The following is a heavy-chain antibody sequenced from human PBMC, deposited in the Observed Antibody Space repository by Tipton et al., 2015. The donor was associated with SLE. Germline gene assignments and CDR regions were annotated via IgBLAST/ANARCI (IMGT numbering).Heavy chain of an antibody. CDR1: GFTFSNFA. V-gene: IGHV3-30*04. CDR3: ARDQFYRRELRIPSYNY. Sequence: SLRLSCAASGFTFSNFALHWVRQAPGKGLEWVAVVSSDGTSEFFADSVKGRFTISRDNSKNTLFLQMNSLRADDTAVYYCARDQFYRRELRIPSYNYWGQGTQVTVSS. D-gene: IGHD1-26*01. J-gene: IGHJ4*02. CDR2: VSSDGTSE.